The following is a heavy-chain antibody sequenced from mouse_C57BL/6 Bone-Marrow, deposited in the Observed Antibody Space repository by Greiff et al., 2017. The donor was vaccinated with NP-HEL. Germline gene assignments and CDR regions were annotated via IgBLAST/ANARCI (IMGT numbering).Heavy chain of an antibody. J-gene: IGHJ2*01. V-gene: IGHV3-6*01. Sequence: EVKLLESGPGLVKPSQSLSLTCSVTGYSITSGYYWNWIRQFPGNKLEWMGYISYDGSNNYNPSLKNRISITRDTSKNQFFLMLNSVTTEDTATYYCARRAYGLYYFDYWGQGTTLTVSS. CDR3: ARRAYGLYYFDY. CDR1: GYSITSGYY. CDR2: ISYDGSN. D-gene: IGHD2-2*01.